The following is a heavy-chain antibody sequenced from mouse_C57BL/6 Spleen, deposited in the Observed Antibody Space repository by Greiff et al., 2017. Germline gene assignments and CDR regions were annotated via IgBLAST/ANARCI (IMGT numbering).Heavy chain of an antibody. CDR1: GFTFSSYA. J-gene: IGHJ4*01. Sequence: EVKLVESGGGLVKPGGSLKLSCAASGFTFSSYAMSWVRQTPEKRLEWVATISDGGSYTYYPDNVKGRFTISRDNAKNTLYLQMSHLKSEDAAMYYGARDYYGIRGDAMDYWGQGTSVTVSS. D-gene: IGHD1-1*01. V-gene: IGHV5-4*01. CDR3: ARDYYGIRGDAMDY. CDR2: ISDGGSYT.